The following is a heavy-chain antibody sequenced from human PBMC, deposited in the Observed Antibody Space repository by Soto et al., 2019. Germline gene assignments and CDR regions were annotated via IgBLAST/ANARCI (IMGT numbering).Heavy chain of an antibody. CDR1: GGSFSGYY. Sequence: PSETLSLTCAVYGGSFSGYYWSWIRQPPGKGLEWIGEINHSGSTNYNPSLKSRVTISVDTSKNQFSLKLSSVTAADTAVYYCARVLGTYYDFWSGPAILNWFDPWGQGTLVTVSS. D-gene: IGHD3-3*01. V-gene: IGHV4-34*01. CDR3: ARVLGTYYDFWSGPAILNWFDP. J-gene: IGHJ5*02. CDR2: INHSGST.